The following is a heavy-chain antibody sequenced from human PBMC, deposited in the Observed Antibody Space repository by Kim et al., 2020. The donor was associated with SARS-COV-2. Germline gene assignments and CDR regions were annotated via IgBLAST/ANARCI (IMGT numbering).Heavy chain of an antibody. CDR3: TRVGEMATKD. V-gene: IGHV3-72*01. CDR1: GFTFSDNY. Sequence: GGSLRLSCAASGFTFSDNYMDWVRQTPGKGLEWVGRSRNKANSYTTEYAASVKGRFTISRDDSKNSLYLQMNSLKTEDTAVYYCTRVGEMATKDWGQGTLVTVSS. CDR2: SRNKANSYTT. J-gene: IGHJ4*02. D-gene: IGHD3-16*01.